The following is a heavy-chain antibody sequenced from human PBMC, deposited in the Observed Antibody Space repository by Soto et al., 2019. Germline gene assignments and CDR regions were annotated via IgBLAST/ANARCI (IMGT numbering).Heavy chain of an antibody. CDR1: GYTFTSYA. V-gene: IGHV1-3*01. CDR3: VRWGGREDCSSTGWFLTPSYYYGMDV. Sequence: QVQLVQSGAEVKKPGASVKVSCKASGYTFTSYAMHWVRQAPGQGLEWMGWINAGTGNTKYSEKLQGSVTINRDTSAITAYMELSSLRSEDTSVYYCVRWGGREDCSSTGWFLTPSYYYGMDVWGQGTTVTVSS. CDR2: INAGTGNT. D-gene: IGHD2-2*01. J-gene: IGHJ6*02.